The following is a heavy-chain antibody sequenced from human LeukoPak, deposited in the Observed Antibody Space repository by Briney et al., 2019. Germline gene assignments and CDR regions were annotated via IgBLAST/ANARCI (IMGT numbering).Heavy chain of an antibody. CDR3: ARDTIDYDFWSGYSNWFDP. D-gene: IGHD3-3*01. Sequence: SETPSLTCTVSGGSISSYYWSWIRQPAGKGLEWIGRIYTSGSTNYNPSLKSRVTMSVDTSKNQFSLKLSSVTAADTAVYYCARDTIDYDFWSGYSNWFDPWGQGTLVTVSS. V-gene: IGHV4-4*07. J-gene: IGHJ5*02. CDR2: IYTSGST. CDR1: GGSISSYY.